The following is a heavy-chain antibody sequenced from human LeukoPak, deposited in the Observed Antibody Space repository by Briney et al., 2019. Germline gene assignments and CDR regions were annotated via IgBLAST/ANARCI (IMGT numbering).Heavy chain of an antibody. Sequence: PGGSLRLSCAASGFTFGGSAMHWVRQASGKGLEWVGRIRSKANSYATAYAASVKGRFTISRDDSKNTAYLEMNSLKTEDTAVYYCTRGALDYRDAYDFWGQGTMVTVSS. V-gene: IGHV3-73*01. J-gene: IGHJ3*01. CDR3: TRGALDYRDAYDF. D-gene: IGHD3/OR15-3a*01. CDR1: GFTFGGSA. CDR2: IRSKANSYAT.